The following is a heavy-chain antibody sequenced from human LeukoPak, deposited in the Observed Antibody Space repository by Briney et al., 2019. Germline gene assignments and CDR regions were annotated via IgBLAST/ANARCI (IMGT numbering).Heavy chain of an antibody. CDR2: INPNSGGT. J-gene: IGHJ3*02. CDR1: GYTFTGYY. CDR3: ARGSLTLVVPGDAFDI. D-gene: IGHD6-13*01. V-gene: IGHV1-2*02. Sequence: ASVKVSCKASGYTFTGYYMDWVRQAPGQGLEWMGWINPNSGGTNYAQKFQGRVTMTRDTSISTAYMELSRLRSDDTAVYYCARGSLTLVVPGDAFDIWGQGTMVTVSS.